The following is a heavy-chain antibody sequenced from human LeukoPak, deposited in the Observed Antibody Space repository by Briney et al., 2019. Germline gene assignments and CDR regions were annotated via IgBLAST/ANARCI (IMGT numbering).Heavy chain of an antibody. Sequence: SETLSLTCTVSGGSISSGGYYWSWIRQPPGKGLEWIGYIYHSGSTYYNPSLKSRVTISVDRSKNQFSLKLSSVTAADTAVYYCARSACTSYYYDSSGYCPFDYWGQGTLVTVSS. D-gene: IGHD3-22*01. CDR3: ARSACTSYYYDSSGYCPFDY. CDR2: IYHSGST. CDR1: GGSISSGGYY. V-gene: IGHV4-30-2*01. J-gene: IGHJ4*02.